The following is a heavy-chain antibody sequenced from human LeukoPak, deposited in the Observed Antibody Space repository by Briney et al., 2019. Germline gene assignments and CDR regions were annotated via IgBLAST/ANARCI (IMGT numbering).Heavy chain of an antibody. V-gene: IGHV3-20*04. CDR3: ARASYYDILTPLE. CDR1: GFTFDDYG. CDR2: INWNGGST. D-gene: IGHD3-9*01. J-gene: IGHJ4*02. Sequence: GGSLRLSCAASGFTFDDYGMIWVRRAPGKGLEWVSGINWNGGSTGYADSVKGRFTISRDNAKNSLYLQMNSLRAEDTALYYCARASYYDILTPLEWGQGTLVTVSS.